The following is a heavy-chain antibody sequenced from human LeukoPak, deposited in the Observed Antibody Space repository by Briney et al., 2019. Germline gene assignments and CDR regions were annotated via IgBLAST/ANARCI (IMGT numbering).Heavy chain of an antibody. CDR1: GFTFSSYE. CDR2: ISSSGGTI. J-gene: IGHJ3*02. V-gene: IGHV3-48*03. CDR3: ARAYDAFDI. Sequence: TGGSLRLSCAASGFTFSSYEMNWVRQAPGKGLEWVSYISSSGGTIYYADSVKGRFTISRDNVKNSLYLQMNSLRAEDTAVYYCARAYDAFDIWGQGTMVTVSS.